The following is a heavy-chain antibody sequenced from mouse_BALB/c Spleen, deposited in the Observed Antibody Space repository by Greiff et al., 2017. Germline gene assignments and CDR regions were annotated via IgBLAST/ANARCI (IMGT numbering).Heavy chain of an antibody. CDR2: IRNKTNGYTT. V-gene: IGHV7-3*02. CDR1: GFTFTDYY. J-gene: IGHJ2*01. CDR3: ARYFDY. Sequence: EVKLMESGGGLVQPGGSLRLSCATSGFTFTDYYMSWVRQPPGKALEWLGFIRNKTNGYTTEYSASVKGRFTISRDESQSILYLQMNNLRAEDSATYCCARYFDYWGQGTTLTVSS.